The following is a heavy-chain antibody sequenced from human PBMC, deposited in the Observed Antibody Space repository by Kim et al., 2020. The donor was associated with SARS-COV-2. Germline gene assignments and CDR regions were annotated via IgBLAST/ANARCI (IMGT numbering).Heavy chain of an antibody. J-gene: IGHJ4*02. V-gene: IGHV4-31*03. D-gene: IGHD1-26*01. Sequence: SETLSLTCTVSGGSISSGGYYWSWIRQHPGKGLEWIGYIYYSGSTYYNPSLKSRVTISVDTSKNQFSLKLSSVTAADTAVYYCARDSWDSGSYYYFDYWGQGTLVTVSS. CDR3: ARDSWDSGSYYYFDY. CDR2: IYYSGST. CDR1: GGSISSGGYY.